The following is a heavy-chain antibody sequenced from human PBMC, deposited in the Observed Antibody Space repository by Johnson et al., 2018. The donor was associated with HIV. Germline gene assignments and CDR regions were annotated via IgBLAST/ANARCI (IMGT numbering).Heavy chain of an antibody. V-gene: IGHV3-53*01. CDR3: ARAYSYGVFDI. D-gene: IGHD5-18*01. CDR1: GFTVSSKY. Sequence: VQLVESGGGLIQPGGSLRLSCAASGFTVSSKYMSWVRQAPGKGLEWVSIIYSGGSTYYADSVQGRFTISRDNSKNTLYHQMNSLRAEDTAVYYCARAYSYGVFDIWGQGTMVTVSS. CDR2: IYSGGST. J-gene: IGHJ3*02.